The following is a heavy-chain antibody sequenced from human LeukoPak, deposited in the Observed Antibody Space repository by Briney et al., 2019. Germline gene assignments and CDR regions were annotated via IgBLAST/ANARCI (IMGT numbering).Heavy chain of an antibody. Sequence: SETLSLTCTVPGGSISSYYWSWIRQPPGKGLEWIGYIYYSGSTNYNPSLKSRVTISVDTSKNQFSLKLSSVTAADTAVYYCARAALSTNDAFDIWGQGTMVTVSS. CDR1: GGSISSYY. J-gene: IGHJ3*02. D-gene: IGHD2-8*01. V-gene: IGHV4-59*01. CDR2: IYYSGST. CDR3: ARAALSTNDAFDI.